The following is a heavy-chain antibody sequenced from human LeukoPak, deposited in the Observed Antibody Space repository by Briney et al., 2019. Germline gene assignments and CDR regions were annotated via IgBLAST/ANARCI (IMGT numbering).Heavy chain of an antibody. V-gene: IGHV4-34*01. CDR2: INHSGST. CDR3: ARERSRSYYVDY. CDR1: GGSFSGYY. J-gene: IGHJ4*02. D-gene: IGHD3-10*01. Sequence: SETLSLTCAVSGGSFSGYYWSWIRQPPGKGLEWIGEINHSGSTNYNPSLKSRVTISVDTSKNQFSLKLSSVTAADTAVYYCARERSRSYYVDYWGQGTLVTVSS.